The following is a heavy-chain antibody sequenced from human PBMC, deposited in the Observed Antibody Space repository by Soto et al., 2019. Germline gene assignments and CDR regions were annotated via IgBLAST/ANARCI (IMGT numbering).Heavy chain of an antibody. V-gene: IGHV3-23*01. J-gene: IGHJ4*02. CDR2: ISGSGDST. CDR1: GFTFSSYA. CDR3: AKGHYYYDSSGYRILDY. D-gene: IGHD3-22*01. Sequence: PGGSLRLSCAASGFTFSSYAMRWVRQAPVKGLEWVSAISGSGDSTYYADSVKGRFTISRDNSKNTLYLQMNSLRAEDTAVYYCAKGHYYYDSSGYRILDYWGQGTLVTVSS.